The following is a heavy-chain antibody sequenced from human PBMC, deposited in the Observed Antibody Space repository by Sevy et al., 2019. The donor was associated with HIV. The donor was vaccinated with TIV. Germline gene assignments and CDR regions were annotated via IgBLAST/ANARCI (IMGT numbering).Heavy chain of an antibody. CDR2: ISYDGSNK. CDR1: GFTFSSYA. Sequence: QLGGSLRLSCAASGFTFSSYAMHWVRQAPGKGLEWVAVISYDGSNKYYADSVKGRFTISRDNSKNTLYLQMNSLRAEDTAVYYCARDNFSNYPTYYYYGMDVWGQGTTVTVS. V-gene: IGHV3-30-3*01. CDR3: ARDNFSNYPTYYYYGMDV. D-gene: IGHD4-4*01. J-gene: IGHJ6*02.